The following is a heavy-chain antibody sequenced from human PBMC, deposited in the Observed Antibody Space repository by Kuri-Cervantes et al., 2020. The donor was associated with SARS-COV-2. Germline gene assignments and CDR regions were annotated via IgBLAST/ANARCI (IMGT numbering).Heavy chain of an antibody. V-gene: IGHV4-34*01. CDR3: ARLRRHNNAWFATGYYMDV. D-gene: IGHD3-10*01. J-gene: IGHJ6*03. CDR2: INYSGTT. Sequence: SQTLSLTCAVYGGSFSDNHWTWVRQPPGKGLEWIGEINYSGTTNYNPSLKSRVTMSVDTSKNQFSLNLTSVTAADTAVYYCARLRRHNNAWFATGYYMDVWGKGTTVTVSS. CDR1: GGSFSDNH.